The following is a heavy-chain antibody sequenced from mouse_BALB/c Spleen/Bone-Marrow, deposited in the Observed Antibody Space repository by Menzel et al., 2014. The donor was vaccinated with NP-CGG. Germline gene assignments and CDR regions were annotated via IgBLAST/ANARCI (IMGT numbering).Heavy chain of an antibody. V-gene: IGHV1-5*01. J-gene: IGHJ4*01. D-gene: IGHD1-1*01. Sequence: EVKLQESGTVLARPGASVKMSCKASGYSFTSYWMHWVKQRPGQGLEWIGAIYPGNSDTSYNQKFKGKAKLTAVTSASTAYMELSSLTNEDSAVYYCTRFLYYYGSREGDHAMDYWGQGTSVTVSS. CDR1: GYSFTSYW. CDR3: TRFLYYYGSREGDHAMDY. CDR2: IYPGNSDT.